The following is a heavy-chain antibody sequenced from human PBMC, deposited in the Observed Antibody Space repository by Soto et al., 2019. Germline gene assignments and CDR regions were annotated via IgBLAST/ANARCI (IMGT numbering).Heavy chain of an antibody. Sequence: QLQLQESGPGLVKPSETLSLTCTVSGGSISSSSYYWGWIRQPPGKGLEWIGSIYYSGSTYYNPSLKSRVTISVDTSKNQFSLKLSCVTAADTAVYYCASPGGGGWFDPWGQGTLVTVSS. CDR1: GGSISSSSYY. D-gene: IGHD3-16*01. CDR2: IYYSGST. J-gene: IGHJ5*02. CDR3: ASPGGGGWFDP. V-gene: IGHV4-39*01.